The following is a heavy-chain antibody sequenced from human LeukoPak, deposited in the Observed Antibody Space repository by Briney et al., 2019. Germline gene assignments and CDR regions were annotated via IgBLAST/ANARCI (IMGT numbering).Heavy chain of an antibody. V-gene: IGHV3-23*01. CDR1: GFTFSSYG. D-gene: IGHD3-22*01. J-gene: IGHJ4*02. CDR2: ISINGGST. CDR3: AKRVVIPTGRYYDY. Sequence: GGSLRLSCAASGFTFSSYGMSWVRQAPGKGLEWVSAISINGGSTYYADSVKGRFTISRDNSKNTLYLHMNSLRAEDTAVYYCAKRVVIPTGRYYDYWGQGTQVTVSS.